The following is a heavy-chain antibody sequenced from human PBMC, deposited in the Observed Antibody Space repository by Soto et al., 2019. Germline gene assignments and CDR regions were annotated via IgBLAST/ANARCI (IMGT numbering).Heavy chain of an antibody. J-gene: IGHJ6*03. D-gene: IGHD2-15*01. CDR3: SHVLGYCSSVTCYHSVDYMDV. CDR1: GFSLNTSAVG. CDR2: VYWDDDK. V-gene: IGHV2-5*02. Sequence: SGPTLVSPTQTLTLTCTFSGFSLNTSAVGVGWIRQPPGKALEWLALVYWDDDKLYSPSLKSRLTITKDTSKNQVVLTMTNMDPVDTATYFCSHVLGYCSSVTCYHSVDYMDVWGKGTTVTVSS.